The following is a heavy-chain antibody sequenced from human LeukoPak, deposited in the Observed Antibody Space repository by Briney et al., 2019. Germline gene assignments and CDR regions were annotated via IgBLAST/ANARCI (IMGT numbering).Heavy chain of an antibody. Sequence: SETLSLTCTVSGDSISSYYWSWIRQPAGKGLEWIGRIYTSGNTNYNPSLKSRVTMSVDTSKNQFSLKLSSVTAADTAVYYCARHIRLPGHPTRKVPIYYYYMDVWGKGTTVTVSS. CDR2: IYTSGNT. D-gene: IGHD2-21*01. CDR3: ARHIRLPGHPTRKVPIYYYYMDV. V-gene: IGHV4-4*07. J-gene: IGHJ6*03. CDR1: GDSISSYY.